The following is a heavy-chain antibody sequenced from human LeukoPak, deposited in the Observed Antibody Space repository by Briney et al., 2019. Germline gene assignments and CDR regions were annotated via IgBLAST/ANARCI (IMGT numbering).Heavy chain of an antibody. Sequence: SETLSLTCTVSGGSISSYYWSWIRQPPGKGLEWIGYIYYSGSTNYNPSLKSRVTISVDTSKNQFSLKLSSVTAADTAVYYCARSLVVPAAIPAPYYYGMDVWGQGTTVTVSS. D-gene: IGHD2-2*01. CDR1: GGSISSYY. CDR2: IYYSGST. V-gene: IGHV4-59*01. CDR3: ARSLVVPAAIPAPYYYGMDV. J-gene: IGHJ6*02.